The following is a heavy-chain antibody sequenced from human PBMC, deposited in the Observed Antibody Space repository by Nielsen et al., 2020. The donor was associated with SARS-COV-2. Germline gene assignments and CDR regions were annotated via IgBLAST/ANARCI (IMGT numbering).Heavy chain of an antibody. CDR3: ATGGGYSGYDWGYYYGMDV. J-gene: IGHJ6*02. Sequence: WVRQAPGQGLEWMGIINPSGGSTSYAQKFQGRVTMTEDTSTDTAYMELSSLRSEDTAVYYCATGGGYSGYDWGYYYGMDVWGQGTTVTVSS. CDR2: INPSGGST. V-gene: IGHV1-46*01. D-gene: IGHD5-12*01.